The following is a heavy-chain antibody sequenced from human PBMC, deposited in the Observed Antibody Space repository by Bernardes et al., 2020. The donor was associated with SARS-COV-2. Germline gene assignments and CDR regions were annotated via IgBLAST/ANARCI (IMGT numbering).Heavy chain of an antibody. V-gene: IGHV4-34*01. J-gene: IGHJ6*03. Sequence: ETLSLTCAVYGGSFSGYYWSWIRQPPGKGLEWIGEINHSGSTNYNPSLKSRVTISVDTSKNQFSLKLSSVTAADTAVYYCAGVDVVRGVMALGYYYYYYMDVWGQGTLVTVSS. CDR3: AGVDVVRGVMALGYYYYYYMDV. CDR1: GGSFSGYY. CDR2: INHSGST. D-gene: IGHD3-10*01.